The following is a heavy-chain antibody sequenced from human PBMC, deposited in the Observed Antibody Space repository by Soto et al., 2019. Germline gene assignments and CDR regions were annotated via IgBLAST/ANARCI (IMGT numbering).Heavy chain of an antibody. CDR3: ARDGYYYDSSGYHDACDI. CDR1: GFTFSSYS. V-gene: IGHV3-21*01. Sequence: PWGSLRLSCAAAGFTFSSYSMSWIRQAPGKGLEWVSSISSSSSYIYYADSVKGRFTISRDNAKNSLYLQMNSLRAEDTAVYYCARDGYYYDSSGYHDACDIWGQGTMVTVSS. CDR2: ISSSSSYI. J-gene: IGHJ3*02. D-gene: IGHD3-22*01.